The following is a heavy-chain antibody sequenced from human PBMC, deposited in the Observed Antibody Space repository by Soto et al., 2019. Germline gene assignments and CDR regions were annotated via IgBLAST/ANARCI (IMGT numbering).Heavy chain of an antibody. CDR3: ARDSVASYSSSPDDAFDI. CDR2: ISSSGSTI. V-gene: IGHV3-11*01. Sequence: QVQLVESGGGLVKPGGSLRLSCAASGFTFSDYYMSWIRQAPGKGREWVSYISSSGSTIYYADSVKGRFTISRDNAKNSLYLQMNSLRAEDTAVYYCARDSVASYSSSPDDAFDIWGQGTMVTVSS. CDR1: GFTFSDYY. D-gene: IGHD6-6*01. J-gene: IGHJ3*02.